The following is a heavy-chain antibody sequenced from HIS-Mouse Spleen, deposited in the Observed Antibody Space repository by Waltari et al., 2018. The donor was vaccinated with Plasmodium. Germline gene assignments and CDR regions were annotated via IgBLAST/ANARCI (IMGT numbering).Heavy chain of an antibody. Sequence: QVQLVQSGAEVKKPGASVKVSCKASGYTFTGYYMHWVRQAPGQGLEWMGWINSNSGDTSISTAYMELSRLRSDDTAVYYCAVGRWLQPRDYWGQGTLVTVSS. J-gene: IGHJ4*02. CDR1: GYTFTGYY. CDR2: INSNSG. D-gene: IGHD5-12*01. V-gene: IGHV1-2*02. CDR3: AVGRWLQPRDY.